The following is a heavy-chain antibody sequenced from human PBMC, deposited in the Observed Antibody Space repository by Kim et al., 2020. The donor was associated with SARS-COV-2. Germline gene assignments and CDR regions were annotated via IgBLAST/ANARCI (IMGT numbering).Heavy chain of an antibody. CDR2: ISGSGGST. CDR3: GNGETRRIKVATLPCFDY. V-gene: IGHV3-23*01. CDR1: GFTFSSYA. J-gene: IGHJ4*02. D-gene: IGHD5-12*01. Sequence: GGSLRLSCAASGFTFSSYAMSWVRQAPGKGLEWVSAISGSGGSTYYADSVKGRFTISRDNSKNTLYLQMNSLRAEDTAVYYCGNGETRRIKVATLPCFDYRGQGTLVTVSS.